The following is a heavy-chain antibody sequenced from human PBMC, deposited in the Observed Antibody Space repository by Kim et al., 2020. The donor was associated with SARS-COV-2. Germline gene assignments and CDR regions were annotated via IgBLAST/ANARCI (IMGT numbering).Heavy chain of an antibody. CDR3: ARTYYYDSSGYYGDY. V-gene: IGHV1-69*13. D-gene: IGHD3-22*01. Sequence: SVKVSCKASGGTFSSYAISWVRQAPGQGLEWMGGIIPIFGTANHAQKFQGRVTITADESTSTAYMELSSLRSEDTAVYYCARTYYYDSSGYYGDYWGQGTLVTVSS. J-gene: IGHJ4*02. CDR1: GGTFSSYA. CDR2: IIPIFGTA.